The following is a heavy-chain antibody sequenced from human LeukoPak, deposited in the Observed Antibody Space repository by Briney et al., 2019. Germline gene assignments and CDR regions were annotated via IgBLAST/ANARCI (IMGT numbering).Heavy chain of an antibody. V-gene: IGHV1-8*01. J-gene: IGHJ6*02. Sequence: ASVKVSCKASGYTFTSYDINWVRQATGQGLEWMGWMNPNSGNTGYAQKFQGRVTMTRNTPISTAYMELSSLRSEDTAVYYCARGLREYDFWSGYRRYYYYGMDVWGQGTTVTVSS. CDR1: GYTFTSYD. CDR2: MNPNSGNT. D-gene: IGHD3-3*01. CDR3: ARGLREYDFWSGYRRYYYYGMDV.